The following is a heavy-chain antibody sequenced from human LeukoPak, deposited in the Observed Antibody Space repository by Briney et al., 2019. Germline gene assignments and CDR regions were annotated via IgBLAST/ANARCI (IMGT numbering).Heavy chain of an antibody. CDR2: ISGDGHSK. CDR3: ARDYVYAFDY. Sequence: GGSLRLSCAASGFIFSSYSINWVRQAPGKGREWVSYISGDGHSKHYTDSVKGRFTISRDNAKNALYLQMNSLRAEDTAVYFCARDYVYAFDYWGQGTLVTVSS. D-gene: IGHD2/OR15-2a*01. CDR1: GFIFSSYS. J-gene: IGHJ4*02. V-gene: IGHV3-48*01.